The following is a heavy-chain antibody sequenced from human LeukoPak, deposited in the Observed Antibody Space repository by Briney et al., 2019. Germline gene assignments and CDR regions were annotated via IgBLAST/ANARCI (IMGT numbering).Heavy chain of an antibody. D-gene: IGHD5-24*01. Sequence: ASVKVSCKASGYTFTDHYIHWVRQAPGQGLEWMGWINPNNGGTNYAQKFQGRVTMTRDTSIGTAYMELSRLRSDDTAVYYCARESVGDGYNLALDYWGQGTLVTVSS. CDR1: GYTFTDHY. CDR3: ARESVGDGYNLALDY. CDR2: INPNNGGT. J-gene: IGHJ4*02. V-gene: IGHV1-2*02.